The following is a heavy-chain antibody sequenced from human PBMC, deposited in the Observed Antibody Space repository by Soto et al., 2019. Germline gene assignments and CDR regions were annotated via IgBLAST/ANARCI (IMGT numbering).Heavy chain of an antibody. D-gene: IGHD3-3*01. V-gene: IGHV4-4*01. CDR3: VTRDYHFLNVY. Sequence: ETLSLTCAVSGASMSSNWWSWVRQPPGKGLEWIGEIYHSGSTNYNPSLKSRISMSLDKATNQFSLKLTSMTAADTAVYFCVTRDYHFLNVYRGHGTLVTVSS. CDR2: IYHSGST. CDR1: GASMSSNW. J-gene: IGHJ4*01.